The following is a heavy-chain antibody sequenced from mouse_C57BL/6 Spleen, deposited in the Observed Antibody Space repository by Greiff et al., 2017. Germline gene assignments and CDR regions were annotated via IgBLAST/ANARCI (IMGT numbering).Heavy chain of an antibody. J-gene: IGHJ3*01. D-gene: IGHD3-3*01. CDR3: AREAGGTAWFAY. CDR1: GYTFTSYW. CDR2: IHPNSGST. V-gene: IGHV1-64*01. Sequence: VQLQQPGAELVKPGASVKLSCKASGYTFTSYWMHWVKQRPGQGLEWIGMIHPNSGSTNYNEKFKSKATLTVDKSSSTAYMQLSSLTSEDSAVYYCAREAGGTAWFAYWGQGTLVTVSA.